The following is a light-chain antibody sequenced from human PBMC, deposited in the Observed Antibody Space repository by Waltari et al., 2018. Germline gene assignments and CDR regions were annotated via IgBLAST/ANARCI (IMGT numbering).Light chain of an antibody. CDR2: EAS. CDR1: QSIGSW. V-gene: IGKV1-5*03. Sequence: DIQMTQSPSTLPASVGDRVTITCRASQSIGSWLAWYQQKPGKAPNLLIYEASKLESGVPSRFTGSGSGTEFTLTINSLQPDDFATYYCQQYDSFSYTFGQGTKVQIK. J-gene: IGKJ2*01. CDR3: QQYDSFSYT.